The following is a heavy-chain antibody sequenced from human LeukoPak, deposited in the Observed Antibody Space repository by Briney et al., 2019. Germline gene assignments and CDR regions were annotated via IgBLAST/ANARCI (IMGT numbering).Heavy chain of an antibody. CDR1: GFTFSSYS. CDR2: ISRGSTTI. V-gene: IGHV3-48*02. J-gene: IGHJ4*02. CDR3: ARDLRVGATGSRGYFDY. D-gene: IGHD1-26*01. Sequence: GGSLRLSCAASGFTFSSYSMSWVRQAPGRGLEWVSYISRGSTTIYYADSVKGRFTISRDNAKNSLYLQMNSLRDEDTAVYYCARDLRVGATGSRGYFDYWGQGTLVTVSS.